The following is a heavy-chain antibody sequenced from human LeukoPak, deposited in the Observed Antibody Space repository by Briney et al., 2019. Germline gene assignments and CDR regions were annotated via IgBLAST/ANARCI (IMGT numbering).Heavy chain of an antibody. Sequence: PSETLSLTCTVSGGSIGGSYWSWISQPPGEGREWSGFGYDSGIIAYNPSLRSRVTASVDTSQTQSSLKLSSGTAADTAVYYFARLAGGNRSGPYDDGGQGTL. CDR1: GGSIGGSY. D-gene: IGHD5-12*01. CDR3: ARLAGGNRSGPYDD. CDR2: GYDSGII. J-gene: IGHJ4*02. V-gene: IGHV4-59*12.